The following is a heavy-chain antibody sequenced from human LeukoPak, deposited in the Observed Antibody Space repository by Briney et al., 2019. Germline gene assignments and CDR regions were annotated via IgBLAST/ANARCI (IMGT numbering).Heavy chain of an antibody. CDR3: VRGNDYGGPHY. CDR1: GFTFSSYW. J-gene: IGHJ4*02. D-gene: IGHD4-23*01. V-gene: IGHV3-74*01. CDR2: IDRDGSRI. Sequence: GGSLRLSCAVSGFTFSSYWVHWVRQAPGKGLVWVSRIDRDGSRINYADSVKGRFTISRDNGKNTLFLQMNSLRAEDAAVYYCVRGNDYGGPHYWGQGTPVNVSS.